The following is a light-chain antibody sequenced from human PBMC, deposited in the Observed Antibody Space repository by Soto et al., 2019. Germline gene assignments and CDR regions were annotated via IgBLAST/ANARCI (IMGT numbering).Light chain of an antibody. J-gene: IGKJ5*01. CDR1: QSISSY. CDR2: AAS. V-gene: IGKV1-39*01. CDR3: QQSYSTPPVT. Sequence: DIHMTQSPSSLSAALGDRVTITCRASQSISSYLNWHQQKPGKAPKLLIYAASSLQSGVPSRFSGSGSGTDFTLTISSLQPEDFATYYCQQSYSTPPVTFGQGTRLEIK.